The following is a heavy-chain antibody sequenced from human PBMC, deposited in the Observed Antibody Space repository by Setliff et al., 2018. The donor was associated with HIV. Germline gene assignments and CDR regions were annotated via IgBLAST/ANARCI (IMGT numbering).Heavy chain of an antibody. CDR3: ARDPNTLWYYLDF. D-gene: IGHD2-15*01. J-gene: IGHJ4*02. Sequence: PSETLSLTCTVSGGSVSNYYWTRIRQSAGKGLEWIGHINTSGSTKYNPSLKSRLTMSVDSSGNQFSLTLTSVTAADTAVYYCARDPNTLWYYLDFLGPGALVTVSS. V-gene: IGHV4-4*07. CDR1: GGSVSNYY. CDR2: INTSGST.